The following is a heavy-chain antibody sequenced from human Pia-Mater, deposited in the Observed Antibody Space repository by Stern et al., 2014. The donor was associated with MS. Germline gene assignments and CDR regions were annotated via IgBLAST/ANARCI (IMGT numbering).Heavy chain of an antibody. Sequence: EMQLVESGGHLGQPGGSLRLSCAASGFNLRDYSMSWVRQAPGKGLEWVSFVSNSGSAIYYADSVKGRFTISRDMARNSVYLQMNSLRDEDTAVYYCVRTWRENTFDSWGQGILVTVSS. J-gene: IGHJ4*02. CDR2: VSNSGSAI. CDR3: VRTWRENTFDS. V-gene: IGHV3-48*02. D-gene: IGHD5-24*01. CDR1: GFNLRDYS.